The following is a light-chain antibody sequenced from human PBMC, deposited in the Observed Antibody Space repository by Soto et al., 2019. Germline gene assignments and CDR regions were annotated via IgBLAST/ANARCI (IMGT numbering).Light chain of an antibody. CDR1: QSVSSH. CDR2: DAS. CDR3: QQRSNWPPEFT. J-gene: IGKJ3*01. V-gene: IGKV3-11*01. Sequence: EIVLTQSPATLSLSLGERVTLSCRASQSVSSHLTWYQQKPGQAPRLLIYDASNRATGIPDRFSGSGSGTDFTLTISSLEPEDFAVYYCQQRSNWPPEFTFGPGTKVDIK.